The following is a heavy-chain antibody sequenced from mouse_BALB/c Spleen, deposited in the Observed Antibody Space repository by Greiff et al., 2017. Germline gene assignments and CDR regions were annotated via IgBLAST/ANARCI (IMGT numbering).Heavy chain of an antibody. D-gene: IGHD1-1*02. V-gene: IGHV5-4*02. Sequence: EVMLVESGGGLVKPGGSLKLSCAASGFTFSDYYMYWVRQTPEKRLEWVATISDGGSYTYYPDSVKGRFTISRDNAKNNLYLRMSSLKSEDTAMYYCARETYGLYAMDYWGQGTSVTVSS. CDR2: ISDGGSYT. CDR1: GFTFSDYY. CDR3: ARETYGLYAMDY. J-gene: IGHJ4*01.